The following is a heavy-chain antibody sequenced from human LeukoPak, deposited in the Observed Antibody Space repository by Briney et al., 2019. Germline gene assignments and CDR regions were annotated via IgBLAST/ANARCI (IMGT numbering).Heavy chain of an antibody. CDR2: IKQDGSEK. CDR1: GFTFSSYW. V-gene: IGHV3-7*03. D-gene: IGHD5-18*01. CDR3: ARVPYSYGFSSDY. J-gene: IGHJ4*02. Sequence: GGSLRLSCAASGFTFSSYWMSWVRQAPGKGLEWVANIKQDGSEKYYVDSVKGRFTISRDNAKNSLYLQMNSLRAEDTAVYCCARVPYSYGFSSDYWGQGTLVTVSS.